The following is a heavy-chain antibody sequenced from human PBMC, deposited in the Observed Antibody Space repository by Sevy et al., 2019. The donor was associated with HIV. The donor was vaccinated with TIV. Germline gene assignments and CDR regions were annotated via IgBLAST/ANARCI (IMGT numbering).Heavy chain of an antibody. Sequence: SETLSLTCTVSGGSISSYYWSWIRQPPGKGLGWIGNINYSGSTNYNPSLRSRVTISVDTSKNQFSLKLSSVTAADTAVYYCARDRGYSGYDYDYWGQGTLVTVSS. D-gene: IGHD5-12*01. CDR2: INYSGST. V-gene: IGHV4-59*01. J-gene: IGHJ4*02. CDR1: GGSISSYY. CDR3: ARDRGYSGYDYDY.